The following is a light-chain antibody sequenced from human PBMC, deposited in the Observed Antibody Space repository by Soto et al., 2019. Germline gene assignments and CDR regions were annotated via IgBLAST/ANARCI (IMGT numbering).Light chain of an antibody. CDR1: SGSVGSNY. Sequence: NFMLTQPRSVSESAGKTVTISCTRSSGSVGSNYVQWYQQRPGSSPTTVIFEDNRRPSGVPDRFSGSIDSSSNSASLTISGLKIEDEADYYCHSYDSDNQVFGGGTKLTVL. CDR3: HSYDSDNQV. V-gene: IGLV6-57*01. CDR2: EDN. J-gene: IGLJ2*01.